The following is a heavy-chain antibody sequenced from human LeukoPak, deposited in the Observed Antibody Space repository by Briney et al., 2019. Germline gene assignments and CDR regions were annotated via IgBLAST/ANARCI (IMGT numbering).Heavy chain of an antibody. CDR1: GGSMSSYY. Sequence: SDTLSLTWSVPGGSMSSYYWSWIRQPPGKGMELIGYIYYSGNTNYNPSLKSRVTMSLDTSKNQFSLKLSSVTAADTAVYYCARVDSSSWYYWFDPWGQGTLVTVSS. CDR2: IYYSGNT. CDR3: ARVDSSSWYYWFDP. J-gene: IGHJ5*02. D-gene: IGHD6-13*01. V-gene: IGHV4-59*07.